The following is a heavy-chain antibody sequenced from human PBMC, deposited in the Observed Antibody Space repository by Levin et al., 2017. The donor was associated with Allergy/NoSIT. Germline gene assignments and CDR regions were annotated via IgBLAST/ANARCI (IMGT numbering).Heavy chain of an antibody. V-gene: IGHV1-18*01. Sequence: GESLKISCKASGYTFTSYGISWVRQAPGQGLEWMGWISAYNGNTNYAQKLQGRVTMTTDTSTSTAYMELRSLRSDDTAVYYCARGHDILTGYYPAEYFQHWGQGTLVTVSS. J-gene: IGHJ1*01. CDR2: ISAYNGNT. CDR1: GYTFTSYG. D-gene: IGHD3-9*01. CDR3: ARGHDILTGYYPAEYFQH.